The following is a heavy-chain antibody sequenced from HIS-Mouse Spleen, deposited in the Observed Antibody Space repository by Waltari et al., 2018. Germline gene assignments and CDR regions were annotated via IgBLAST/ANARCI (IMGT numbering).Heavy chain of an antibody. Sequence: QLQLQESGPGLVKPSETLSLTCTVPGGSISSSSYYWGWIRQPPGKGLEWIGSIYYSGSTSYNPPIKSRVTISVDPSKNQFSLKLSSVTAADTAVYYCAREIPYSSSWYDWYFDLWGRGTLVTVSS. CDR3: AREIPYSSSWYDWYFDL. V-gene: IGHV4-39*07. CDR1: GGSISSSSYY. J-gene: IGHJ2*01. D-gene: IGHD6-13*01. CDR2: IYYSGST.